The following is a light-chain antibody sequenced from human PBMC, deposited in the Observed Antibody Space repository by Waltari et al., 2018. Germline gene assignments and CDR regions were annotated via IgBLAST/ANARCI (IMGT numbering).Light chain of an antibody. J-gene: IGKJ1*01. CDR1: QRINSN. CDR3: QQYNNWPRT. V-gene: IGKV3-15*01. Sequence: EIVMTQSSAPLSVSPGERAPLSCRASQRINSNLAWYQQKPGKAPRLLIYSASTRATGIPARFAGTGSGTEFTLTISSLQSEDFAVYYCQQYNNWPRTFGQGTKVEIK. CDR2: SAS.